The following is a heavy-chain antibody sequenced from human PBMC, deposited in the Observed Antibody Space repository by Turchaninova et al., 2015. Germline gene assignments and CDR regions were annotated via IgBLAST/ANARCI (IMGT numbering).Heavy chain of an antibody. CDR1: GYIFTTYS. V-gene: IGHV1-3*01. Sequence: GASVKVSCKPSGYIFTTYSIHWVRQAPGQRLEWMGWVNGGNGNAKYSENFQDRVTISRDTVTTTAYMELSSLRSDDTAVYYCARGSYDFWSTYPDYWGQGTLVTVSS. CDR2: VNGGNGNA. J-gene: IGHJ4*02. D-gene: IGHD3-3*01. CDR3: ARGSYDFWSTYPDY.